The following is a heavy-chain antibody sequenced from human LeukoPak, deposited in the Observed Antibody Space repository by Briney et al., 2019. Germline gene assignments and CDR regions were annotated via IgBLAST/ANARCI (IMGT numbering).Heavy chain of an antibody. V-gene: IGHV3-23*01. CDR3: AKWGDYDVLTGYYVSDY. CDR2: ITGSGGNT. D-gene: IGHD3-9*01. Sequence: PGGSLRLSCAASGFTFSNYAMSWVRQAPGKGLEWVSAITGSGGNTYYADSVKGRFTISRDNSKNTVFVQMNSLRAEGTAVYYCAKWGDYDVLTGYYVSDYWGQGTLVTVSS. CDR1: GFTFSNYA. J-gene: IGHJ4*02.